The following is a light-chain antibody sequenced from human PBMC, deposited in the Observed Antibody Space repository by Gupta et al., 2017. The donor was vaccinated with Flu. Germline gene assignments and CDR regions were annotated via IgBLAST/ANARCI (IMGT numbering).Light chain of an antibody. CDR1: QSVSSY. V-gene: IGKV3-11*01. CDR2: DAS. Sequence: EIVLTQSPATLSLSPGERATLSCRASQSVSSYLAWYQQKPGQAPRLLIYDASNRATGITARFSGSGAGTDFTLTISSREPEDFAVYYCQQRSNGHPTWTFGQGTKVEIK. CDR3: QQRSNGHPTWT. J-gene: IGKJ1*01.